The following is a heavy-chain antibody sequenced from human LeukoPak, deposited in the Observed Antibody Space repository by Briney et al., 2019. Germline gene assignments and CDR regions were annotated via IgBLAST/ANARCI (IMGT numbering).Heavy chain of an antibody. J-gene: IGHJ4*02. D-gene: IGHD5-12*01. CDR2: TIPILGIA. Sequence: GASVKVSCKASGGTFSSYAISWVRQAPGQGLEWMGRTIPILGIANYAQKFQGRVTITADKSTSTAYMELSSLRSEDTAVYYCARGIVATHIDYWGQGTLVTVSS. V-gene: IGHV1-69*04. CDR1: GGTFSSYA. CDR3: ARGIVATHIDY.